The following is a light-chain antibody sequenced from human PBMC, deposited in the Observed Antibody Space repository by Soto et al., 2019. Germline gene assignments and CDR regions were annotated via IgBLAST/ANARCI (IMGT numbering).Light chain of an antibody. J-gene: IGLJ1*01. V-gene: IGLV2-8*01. Sequence: QSALTQPPSASGSPGQSVTISCTGTSSDVGGYNCVSWYQQHPGKAPKLMIYEVSKRPSGVPDRFSGSKSGNTASLTVSGLQAEDETDYYCSSYAGSNNLGVFGTGTKVTVL. CDR1: SSDVGGYNC. CDR2: EVS. CDR3: SSYAGSNNLGV.